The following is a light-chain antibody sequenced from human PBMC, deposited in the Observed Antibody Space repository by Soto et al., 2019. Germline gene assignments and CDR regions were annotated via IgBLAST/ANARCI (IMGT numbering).Light chain of an antibody. CDR1: QGISRW. Sequence: DLQMTQSPSSVSASVGARVTITCRASQGISRWLAWYQQKPGKAPKLLISAASSLQSGVPSRFRGSGSGTGFTLTISSLQPEDFATYYCQQANNFPWTFGRGTKVEIK. V-gene: IGKV1-12*01. CDR2: AAS. CDR3: QQANNFPWT. J-gene: IGKJ1*01.